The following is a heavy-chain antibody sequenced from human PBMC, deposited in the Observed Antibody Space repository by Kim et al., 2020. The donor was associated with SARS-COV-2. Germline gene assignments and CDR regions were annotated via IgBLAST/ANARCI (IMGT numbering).Heavy chain of an antibody. J-gene: IGHJ5*02. V-gene: IGHV3-30*04. CDR1: GFTFSSYA. CDR3: ARGIYYDYVWGSYRYRSGNWFDP. D-gene: IGHD3-16*02. Sequence: GGSLRLSCAASGFTFSSYAMHWVRQAPGKGLEWVAVISYDGSNKYYADSVKGRFTISRDNSKNTLYLQMNSLRAEDTAVYYCARGIYYDYVWGSYRYRSGNWFDPWGQGTLVTVSS. CDR2: ISYDGSNK.